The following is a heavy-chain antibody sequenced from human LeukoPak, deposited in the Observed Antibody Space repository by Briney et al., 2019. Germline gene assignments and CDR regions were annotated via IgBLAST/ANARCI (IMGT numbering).Heavy chain of an antibody. J-gene: IGHJ4*02. CDR1: GHSISSGHY. Sequence: SETLSLTCAVSGHSISSGHYWGWIRQPPGKGLEWIGSLYNSGTTYYNPSLKSRVTMSVDTSKNQLSLKLTSVTAADTAVYYCARGRDGYNDWGQGTLVTVSS. V-gene: IGHV4-38-2*01. CDR2: LYNSGTT. CDR3: ARGRDGYND. D-gene: IGHD5-24*01.